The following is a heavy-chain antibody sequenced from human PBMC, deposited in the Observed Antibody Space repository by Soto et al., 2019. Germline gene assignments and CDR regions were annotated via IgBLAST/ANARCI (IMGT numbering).Heavy chain of an antibody. CDR3: AKGITMVRGVPIYYFDY. J-gene: IGHJ4*02. CDR2: ISGSGGST. V-gene: IGHV3-23*01. D-gene: IGHD3-10*01. CDR1: GFTFSSYA. Sequence: EVQLLESGGGLVQPGGSLRLSCAASGFTFSSYAMSWVRQAPGEGLEWVSAISGSGGSTYYADSVKGRFTISRDNSKNTLYLQMNSLRAEDTAVYYCAKGITMVRGVPIYYFDYWGQGTLVTVSS.